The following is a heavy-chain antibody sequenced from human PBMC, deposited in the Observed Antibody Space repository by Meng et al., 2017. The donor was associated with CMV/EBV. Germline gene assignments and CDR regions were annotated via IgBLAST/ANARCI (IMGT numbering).Heavy chain of an antibody. D-gene: IGHD6-13*01. CDR2: IYYCGGT. J-gene: IGHJ5*02. CDR3: ARVLTFSSSWLKIGGWFDP. V-gene: IGHV4-39*07. CDR1: VGSFISSSDY. Sequence: LSTPSCALSSPALVFVGSFISSSDYCGCCLRHPGKERQGFVSIYYCGGTNYNPPFKKRVTISADTSKNKFSLKMRSLTAADTAVYYCARVLTFSSSWLKIGGWFDPWGQGTLVTVSS.